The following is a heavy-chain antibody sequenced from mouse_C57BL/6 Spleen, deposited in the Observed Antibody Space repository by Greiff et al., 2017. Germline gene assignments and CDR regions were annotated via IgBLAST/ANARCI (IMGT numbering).Heavy chain of an antibody. CDR3: ARPLYDGYEGCFAY. V-gene: IGHV5-6*01. CDR2: ISSGGSYT. J-gene: IGHJ3*01. CDR1: GFTFSSYG. Sequence: EVQLVESGGDLVKPGGSLKLSCAASGFTFSSYGMSWVRQTPDKRLEWVATISSGGSYTYYPDSVKGRFTISRDNAKNTLYLQMSSLKSEDTAMYYCARPLYDGYEGCFAYWGQGTLVTVSA. D-gene: IGHD2-3*01.